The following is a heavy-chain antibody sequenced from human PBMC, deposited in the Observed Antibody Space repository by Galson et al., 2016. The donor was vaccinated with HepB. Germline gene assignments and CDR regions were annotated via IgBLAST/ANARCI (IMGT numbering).Heavy chain of an antibody. CDR3: ARAPLWGLARFAL. J-gene: IGHJ5*02. V-gene: IGHV1-46*01. D-gene: IGHD2-21*02. CDR1: GYTLTSYY. Sequence: SVKVSCKASGYTLTSYYMHWVRQAPGQGLEWMGVISPTGGTTTYAQRFQGRITITRDRSTSTVYMEMSSLRSEDTALYYCARAPLWGLARFALWGQGTLVTVST. CDR2: ISPTGGTT.